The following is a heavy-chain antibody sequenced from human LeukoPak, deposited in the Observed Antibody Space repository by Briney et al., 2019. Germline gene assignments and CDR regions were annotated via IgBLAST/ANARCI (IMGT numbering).Heavy chain of an antibody. D-gene: IGHD5-24*01. CDR1: GFTFSSFA. V-gene: IGHV3-30*04. J-gene: IGHJ4*02. Sequence: GGSLRLSCAASGFTFSSFAMHWVRQAPGKGLEWVAVISYDGSNKKYADSVKGRFTISRDNSKNTLYLQMNSLRAEDTAVYYCARGAARMVEMATIISFEYWGQGTLVTVSS. CDR2: ISYDGSNK. CDR3: ARGAARMVEMATIISFEY.